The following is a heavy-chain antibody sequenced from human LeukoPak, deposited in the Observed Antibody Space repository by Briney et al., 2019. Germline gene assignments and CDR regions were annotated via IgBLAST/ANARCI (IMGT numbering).Heavy chain of an antibody. CDR2: INPNSGGT. D-gene: IGHD2-21*02. CDR3: ARDRGLAYCGGDCYSGAFDI. CDR1: GYTFTGYY. V-gene: IGHV1-2*02. Sequence: ASVKVSCKASGYTFTGYYMHWVRQAPGQGLEWMGWINPNSGGTNYAQKFQGSVTMTRDTSISTAYMELSRLRSDDTAVYYCARDRGLAYCGGDCYSGAFDIWGQGTMVTVSS. J-gene: IGHJ3*02.